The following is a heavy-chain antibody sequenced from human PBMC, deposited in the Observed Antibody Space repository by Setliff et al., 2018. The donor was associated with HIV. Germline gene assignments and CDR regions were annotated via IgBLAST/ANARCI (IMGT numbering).Heavy chain of an antibody. V-gene: IGHV4-4*09. CDR3: ARLGRAIDDGGSSLRLDF. Sequence: SETLSLTCTVSGVSISNYYWSWIRQPAGKALEWIGYISSSGTTNYNPSLRSRVTISMETSNTRFSLWLRSATAADTATYFCARLGRAIDDGGSSLRLDFWGQGMLVTVSS. J-gene: IGHJ4*02. D-gene: IGHD2-21*01. CDR1: GVSISNYY. CDR2: ISSSGTT.